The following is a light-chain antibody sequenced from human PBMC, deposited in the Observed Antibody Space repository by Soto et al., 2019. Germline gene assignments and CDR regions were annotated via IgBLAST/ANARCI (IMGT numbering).Light chain of an antibody. CDR2: GAS. Sequence: EIVLTQSPGILSLSPGERATLSCRASQSVSSSYLAWYQQKLGQAPRLLLYGASNRATGIPDRFSASGSGTDFTLTISRLEPEDFAVYDCQQYVSSPPYTFGQGTKLEIK. CDR3: QQYVSSPPYT. J-gene: IGKJ2*01. V-gene: IGKV3-20*01. CDR1: QSVSSSY.